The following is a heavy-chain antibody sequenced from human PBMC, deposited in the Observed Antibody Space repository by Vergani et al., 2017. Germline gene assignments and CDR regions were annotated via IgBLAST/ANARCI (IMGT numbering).Heavy chain of an antibody. J-gene: IGHJ4*02. Sequence: EVQLVESGGGLVKPGGSLRLSCAASGFTFSSYSMNWVRQAPGKGLEWVSSISSSSSYIYYADSVKGRFTISRDNAKNSLYLQMNSLRAEDTAVYYCARDPARHSGLYYFDYWGQGTLVTVSS. V-gene: IGHV3-21*01. CDR1: GFTFSSYS. CDR3: ARDPARHSGLYYFDY. D-gene: IGHD6-13*01. CDR2: ISSSSSYI.